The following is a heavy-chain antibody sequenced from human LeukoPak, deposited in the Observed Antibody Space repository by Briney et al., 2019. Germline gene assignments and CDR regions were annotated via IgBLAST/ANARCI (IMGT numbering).Heavy chain of an antibody. CDR1: GFTFSSYA. D-gene: IGHD5-24*01. J-gene: IGHJ6*02. Sequence: GVSLRLSCAASGFTFSSYAMSWVRQAPGKGLEWVSANSGSGGSTYYADSVKGRFTISRDNSKNTLYLQMNSLRAEDTAVYYCAKVESSGMDVWGQGTTVTVSS. CDR2: NSGSGGST. V-gene: IGHV3-23*01. CDR3: AKVESSGMDV.